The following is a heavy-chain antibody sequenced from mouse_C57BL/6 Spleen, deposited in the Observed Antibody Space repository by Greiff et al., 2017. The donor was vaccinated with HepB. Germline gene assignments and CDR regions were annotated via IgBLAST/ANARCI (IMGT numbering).Heavy chain of an antibody. D-gene: IGHD1-1*01. CDR1: GFTFSSDT. Sequence: EVMLVESGGGLVKPGGSLKLSCAASGFTFSSDTMSWVRQTPEKRLEWVATISGGGGNTDYPDSVKGRFTISRDNAKNTLYLQMSSLRSEDTALYYCARHGDYGTYFDYWGQGTTLTVSS. CDR3: ARHGDYGTYFDY. J-gene: IGHJ2*01. CDR2: ISGGGGNT. V-gene: IGHV5-9*01.